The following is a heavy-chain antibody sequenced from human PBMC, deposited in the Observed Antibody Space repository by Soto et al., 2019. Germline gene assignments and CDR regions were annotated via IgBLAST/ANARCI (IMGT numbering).Heavy chain of an antibody. CDR1: GGTFSSYA. J-gene: IGHJ6*02. Sequence: QVQLVQSGAEVKKPGSSVKVSCKASGGTFSSYAISWVRQAPGQGLEWMGGIIPISGTANYAQQFQGRVTITPDESTRTAYMELSSLRSEDTAVYYCARSQGSSTSLAIYYYYYYGMDVWGQGTTVTVSS. CDR2: IIPISGTA. V-gene: IGHV1-69*01. CDR3: ARSQGSSTSLAIYYYYYYGMDV. D-gene: IGHD2-2*01.